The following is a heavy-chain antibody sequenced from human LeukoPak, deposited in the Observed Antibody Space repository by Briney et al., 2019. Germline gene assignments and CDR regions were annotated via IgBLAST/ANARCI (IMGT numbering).Heavy chain of an antibody. CDR3: AKVGSGTYYTSRGAFDI. Sequence: GGSLRLSCAASGFTFSSYGMHWVRQAPGKGLELVAVIWYDGSNKYYADSVKGRLTISRDNSKNTLYLQMNSLRAEDTAVYYCAKVGSGTYYTSRGAFDIWGQGTMVTVSS. J-gene: IGHJ3*02. V-gene: IGHV3-30*02. CDR1: GFTFSSYG. CDR2: IWYDGSNK. D-gene: IGHD1-26*01.